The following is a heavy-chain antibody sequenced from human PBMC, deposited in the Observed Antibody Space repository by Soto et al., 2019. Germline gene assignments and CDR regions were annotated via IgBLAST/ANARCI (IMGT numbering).Heavy chain of an antibody. D-gene: IGHD2-2*01. J-gene: IGHJ6*04. V-gene: IGHV3-23*01. CDR1: GFTFSSYA. CDR3: ANCDSSTARYNDLGV. CDR2: ISGSGGST. Sequence: EVQLLESGGGLVQPGGSLRLSCAASGFTFSSYAMNWVRQAPGKGLEWVSAISGSGGSTYYADSVKGRFTISRDNSKNTVYLEMNSQRAEDTAVYYCANCDSSTARYNDLGVWGKGTTVTVSS.